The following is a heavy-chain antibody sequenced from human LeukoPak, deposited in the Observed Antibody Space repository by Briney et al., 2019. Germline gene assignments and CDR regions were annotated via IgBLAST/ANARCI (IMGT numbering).Heavy chain of an antibody. V-gene: IGHV3-7*01. CDR3: AREYDV. J-gene: IGHJ6*02. CDR2: IKQDGSEK. CDR1: GFTFSSYS. Sequence: GGSLRLSCAASGFTFSSYSMNWVRQAPGKGLEWVANIKQDGSEKYYVDSVKGRFTISRDNAKNSLYLQMNSLRAEDTAVYYCAREYDVWGQGTTVTVSS.